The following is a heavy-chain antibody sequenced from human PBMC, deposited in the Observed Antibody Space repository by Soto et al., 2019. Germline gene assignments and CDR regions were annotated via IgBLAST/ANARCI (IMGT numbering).Heavy chain of an antibody. J-gene: IGHJ4*02. CDR2: VTPMNGTT. D-gene: IGHD3-16*01. Sequence: QVQLVQSGAEVKMPGASVKVSCKAYGYTFTNHHVHWVRLAPGQGLEWMGIVTPMNGTTQYAARFQARVALTTETLTKPVYLELSSLRSEDTAVYYCVSEASATFMNWGFPVWGQRTLVAVSP. CDR1: GYTFTNHH. V-gene: IGHV1-46*01. CDR3: VSEASATFMNWGFPV.